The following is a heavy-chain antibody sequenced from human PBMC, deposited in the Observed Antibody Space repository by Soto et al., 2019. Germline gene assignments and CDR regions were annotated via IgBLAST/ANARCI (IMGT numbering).Heavy chain of an antibody. CDR2: ISYDGSNK. D-gene: IGHD3-3*01. CDR3: AKERLRFLEWGIYGMDV. CDR1: GFTFSSYG. J-gene: IGHJ6*02. V-gene: IGHV3-30*18. Sequence: QVQLVESGGGVVQPGRSLRLSCAASGFTFSSYGMHWVRQAPGKGLEWVAVISYDGSNKYYADSVKGRFTISRDNSKNTLYLQMNSLRAEYTDVYYCAKERLRFLEWGIYGMDVWGQGTTVTVSS.